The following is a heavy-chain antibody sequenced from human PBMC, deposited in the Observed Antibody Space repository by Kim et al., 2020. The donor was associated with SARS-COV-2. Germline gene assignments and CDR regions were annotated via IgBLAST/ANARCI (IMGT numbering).Heavy chain of an antibody. V-gene: IGHV4-34*01. D-gene: IGHD1-26*01. CDR2: INHSGST. CDR1: GGSFSGYY. CDR3: ARGELHHYYYGMDV. Sequence: SETLSLTCAVYGGSFSGYYWSWIRQPPGKGLEWIGEINHSGSTNYNPSLKSRVTISVDTSKNQFSLKLSSVTAADTAVYYCARGELHHYYYGMDVWGQGTTVTVSS. J-gene: IGHJ6*02.